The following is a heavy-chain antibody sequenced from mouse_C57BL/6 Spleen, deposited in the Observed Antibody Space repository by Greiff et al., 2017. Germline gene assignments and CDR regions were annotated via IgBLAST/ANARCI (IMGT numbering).Heavy chain of an antibody. Sequence: EVQGVESGPELVKPGASVKISCKASGYSFTGYYMNWVKQSPEKSLEWIGEINPSTGGTTYNQKFKAKATLTVDKSSSTAYMQLKSLTSEDSAVYYCARSGYYGSSPYWYFDVWGTGTTVTVSS. CDR1: GYSFTGYY. V-gene: IGHV1-42*01. J-gene: IGHJ1*03. D-gene: IGHD1-1*01. CDR2: INPSTGGT. CDR3: ARSGYYGSSPYWYFDV.